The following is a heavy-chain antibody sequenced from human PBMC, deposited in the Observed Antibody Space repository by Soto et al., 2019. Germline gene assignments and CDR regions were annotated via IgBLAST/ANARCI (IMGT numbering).Heavy chain of an antibody. CDR1: GFTFSSYG. CDR2: IWLDGSNK. Sequence: GGSLRLSCVASGFTFSSYGMYWVRQAPGKGLEWVAGIWLDGSNKNHADSVKGRFTISRDNSKNTLYLQMNSLRAEDPAVYYCARDHGRPLTFFMDVWGKGTTVTVSS. CDR3: ARDHGRPLTFFMDV. J-gene: IGHJ6*03. V-gene: IGHV3-33*07. D-gene: IGHD2-21*02.